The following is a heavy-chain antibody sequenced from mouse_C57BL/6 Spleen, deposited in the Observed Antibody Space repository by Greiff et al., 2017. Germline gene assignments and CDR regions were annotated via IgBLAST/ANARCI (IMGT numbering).Heavy chain of an antibody. J-gene: IGHJ3*01. CDR3: ARSGGNYVAWFAY. V-gene: IGHV1-4*01. D-gene: IGHD2-1*01. CDR1: GYTFTSYT. Sequence: VQVVESGAELARPGASVKMSCKASGYTFTSYTMHWVKQRPGQGLEWIGYINPSSGYTKYNQKFKDKATLTADKSSSTAYMQLSSLTSEDSAVYYCARSGGNYVAWFAYWGQGTLVTVSA. CDR2: INPSSGYT.